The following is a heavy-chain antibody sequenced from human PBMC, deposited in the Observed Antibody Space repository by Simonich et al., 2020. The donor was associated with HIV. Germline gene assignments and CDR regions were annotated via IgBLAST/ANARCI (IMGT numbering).Heavy chain of an antibody. V-gene: IGHV4-34*01. Sequence: QVQLQQWGAGLLKPSETLSLPCAVYGGSFSGYYWSWIRQPPGKGLEWIGENNHRGSTNYHPSLKSGVTISVDTSKNQFSLKISSVTAADTAVYYCARPAGTGTLGFDPWGQGTLVTVSS. J-gene: IGHJ5*02. CDR1: GGSFSGYY. CDR2: NNHRGST. D-gene: IGHD1-1*01. CDR3: ARPAGTGTLGFDP.